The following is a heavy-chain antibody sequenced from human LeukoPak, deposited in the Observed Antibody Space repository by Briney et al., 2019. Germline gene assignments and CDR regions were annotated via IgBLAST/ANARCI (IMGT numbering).Heavy chain of an antibody. CDR2: ISGSSSTI. D-gene: IGHD1-1*01. CDR1: GFTFSSYS. Sequence: GGSLRLSCAASGFTFSSYSMNWVRQAPGKGLEWVSYISGSSSTIYYANSVKGRFTISRDNAKNSLYLQMNSLRAEDTAVYYCARDRNWNDARFDYWGQGTLVTVSS. J-gene: IGHJ4*02. V-gene: IGHV3-48*04. CDR3: ARDRNWNDARFDY.